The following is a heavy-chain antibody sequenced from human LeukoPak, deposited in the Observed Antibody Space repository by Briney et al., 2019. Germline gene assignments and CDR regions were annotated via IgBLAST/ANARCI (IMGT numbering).Heavy chain of an antibody. CDR3: ARGLRQYYYDSSGKPY. CDR2: INHSGST. V-gene: IGHV4-34*01. D-gene: IGHD3-22*01. CDR1: GESFSGYY. Sequence: SETLSLTCAVYGESFSGYYWSWIRQPPGKGLEWIGEINHSGSTNYNPSLKSRVTISVDTSKNQFSLKLSSVTAADTAVYYCARGLRQYYYDSSGKPYWAQGPLVTVSS. J-gene: IGHJ4*02.